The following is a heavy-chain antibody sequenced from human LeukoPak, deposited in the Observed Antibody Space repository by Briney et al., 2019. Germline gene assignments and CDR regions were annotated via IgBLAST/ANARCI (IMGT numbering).Heavy chain of an antibody. D-gene: IGHD3-3*01. V-gene: IGHV4-38-2*02. CDR3: AGDYDFWSGYHAFDM. CDR1: GYSISGGYY. J-gene: IGHJ3*02. Sequence: SETLSLTCTVSGYSISGGYYWGWIRQPPGKGLEWIGNIYHSGSTNFNPSLKSRVNILVDTSKNQFSLRLSSVTAADTAVYYCAGDYDFWSGYHAFDMWGQGTLVTVSS. CDR2: IYHSGST.